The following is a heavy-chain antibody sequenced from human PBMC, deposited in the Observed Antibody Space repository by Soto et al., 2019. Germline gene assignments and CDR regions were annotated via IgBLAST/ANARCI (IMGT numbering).Heavy chain of an antibody. J-gene: IGHJ6*02. CDR2: MNPNSGNT. CDR3: ARDPSAWGYDFGASYYYYGMDV. CDR1: GYTFTSYD. V-gene: IGHV1-8*01. Sequence: ASVKVSCKASGYTFTSYDINWVRQATGQGLEWMGWMNPNSGNTGYAQKFQGRVTMTRNTSISTAYMELSSLRSEDTAVYYCARDPSAWGYDFGASYYYYGMDVWGQGTTVTVSS. D-gene: IGHD5-12*01.